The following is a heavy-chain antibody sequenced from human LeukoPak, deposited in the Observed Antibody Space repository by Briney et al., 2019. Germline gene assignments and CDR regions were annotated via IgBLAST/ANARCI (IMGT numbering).Heavy chain of an antibody. Sequence: SETLSLPCTIPGGSISSSSYYWSWLRQPPRKELEWTGSIYYSWSTYYNPSLKSRVTISVDTSKNQFSLKLSSVTAADTAVYYCARHIRGSGRTVEFDYWGQGTLVTVSS. D-gene: IGHD3-10*01. V-gene: IGHV4-39*01. CDR2: IYYSWST. J-gene: IGHJ4*02. CDR3: ARHIRGSGRTVEFDY. CDR1: GGSISSSSYY.